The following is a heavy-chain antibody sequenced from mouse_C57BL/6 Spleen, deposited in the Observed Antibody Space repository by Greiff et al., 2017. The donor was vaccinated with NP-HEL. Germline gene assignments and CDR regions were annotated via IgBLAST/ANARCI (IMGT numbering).Heavy chain of an antibody. J-gene: IGHJ4*01. CDR1: GYAFTNYL. V-gene: IGHV1-54*01. CDR2: INPGSGGT. CDR3: ARGGPMDY. Sequence: VQLQESGAELVRPGTSVKVSCKASGYAFTNYLIEWVKQRPGQGLEWIGVINPGSGGTNYNEKFKGKATLPADKSSSTAYMQLSSLTSEDSAVYFCARGGPMDYWGQGTSVTVSS.